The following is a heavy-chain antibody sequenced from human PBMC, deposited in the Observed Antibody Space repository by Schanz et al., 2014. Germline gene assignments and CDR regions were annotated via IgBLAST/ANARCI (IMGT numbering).Heavy chain of an antibody. Sequence: QVQLVQSGAEVKKPGASVKVSCKASGYTFNTYGLNWVRQAPGQGLEWMGRIIPSLGLAKYEQKFQDKVTITADTSTTTAYMELSGLRSEDTAVYYCARDRLECGAECYSVEVFEIWGQGTLVIVSS. J-gene: IGHJ4*02. V-gene: IGHV1-69*04. CDR1: GYTFNTYG. D-gene: IGHD2-21*01. CDR2: IIPSLGLA. CDR3: ARDRLECGAECYSVEVFEI.